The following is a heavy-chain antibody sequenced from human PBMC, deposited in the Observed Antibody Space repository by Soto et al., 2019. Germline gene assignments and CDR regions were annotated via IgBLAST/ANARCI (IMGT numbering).Heavy chain of an antibody. CDR2: ISSSSSYI. Sequence: GESLKISCAASGFTFSSYSMNWVRQAPGKGLEWVSSISSSSSYIYYADSVKGRFTISRDNAKNSLYLQMNSLRAEDTAVYYCARASCGGDCYSHAFDIWGQGTMVTVSS. CDR1: GFTFSSYS. CDR3: ARASCGGDCYSHAFDI. V-gene: IGHV3-21*01. J-gene: IGHJ3*02. D-gene: IGHD2-21*02.